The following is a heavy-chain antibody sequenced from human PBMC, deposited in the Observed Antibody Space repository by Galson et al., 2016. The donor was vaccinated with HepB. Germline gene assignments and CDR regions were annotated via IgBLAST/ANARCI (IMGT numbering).Heavy chain of an antibody. D-gene: IGHD1-26*01. V-gene: IGHV1-69*13. CDR3: ARVISGRYIGGYYYDY. Sequence: SVKVSCKASGDISSYVISWVRQAPGQGLEWMGGLIPIFGPANYAQKFQGRVTITADESTSTAYMELRSLRSEDTAVYYCARVISGRYIGGYYYDYWGQGTLVTVSS. CDR1: GDISSYV. CDR2: LIPIFGPA. J-gene: IGHJ4*02.